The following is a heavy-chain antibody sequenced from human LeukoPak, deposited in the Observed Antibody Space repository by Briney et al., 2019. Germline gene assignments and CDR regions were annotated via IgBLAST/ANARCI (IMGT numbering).Heavy chain of an antibody. CDR1: GDSISTYY. Sequence: SETLSLTCTVSGDSISTYYWSWIRQPPGKGLEWIGYIYYSETTNYNPSLKSRVTISVDTSKNEASLKLSSVTAADTAVYYCARGPEDYFDYWSQGTLVTVSS. V-gene: IGHV4-59*08. CDR3: ARGPEDYFDY. J-gene: IGHJ4*02. CDR2: IYYSETT.